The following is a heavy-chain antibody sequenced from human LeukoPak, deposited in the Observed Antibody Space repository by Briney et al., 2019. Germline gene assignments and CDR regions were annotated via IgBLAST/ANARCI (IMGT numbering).Heavy chain of an antibody. D-gene: IGHD6-13*01. CDR1: GFAFSSYA. V-gene: IGHV3-30-3*01. J-gene: IGHJ4*02. CDR3: ARDPAVYSSIWYFDY. Sequence: GGSLRLSCAASGFAFSSYAVHWVRQAPGKGLEWVAVISYDGSNKYYADSVKGRFTISRDNSKNTLYLQMNSLRAEDTAVYYCARDPAVYSSIWYFDYWGQGTLVTVSS. CDR2: ISYDGSNK.